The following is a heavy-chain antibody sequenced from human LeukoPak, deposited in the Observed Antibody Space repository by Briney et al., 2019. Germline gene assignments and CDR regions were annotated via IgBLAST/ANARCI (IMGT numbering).Heavy chain of an antibody. V-gene: IGHV5-51*01. D-gene: IGHD2-15*01. Sequence: GESLQISCKGSGYSFTSYWIGWGRQLPGKGLEWMGIIYPGDSDTRYSPSFQGQVTISADKSISTAYLQWSSLKASDTAMYYCARHVRRGYCSGGSCYVNYYYMDVWGKGTTVTVSS. J-gene: IGHJ6*03. CDR1: GYSFTSYW. CDR2: IYPGDSDT. CDR3: ARHVRRGYCSGGSCYVNYYYMDV.